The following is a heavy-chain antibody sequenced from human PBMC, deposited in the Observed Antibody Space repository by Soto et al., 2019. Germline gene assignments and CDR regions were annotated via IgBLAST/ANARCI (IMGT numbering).Heavy chain of an antibody. CDR1: GYTFTSYW. J-gene: IGHJ6*02. CDR3: ARRDNYYGMDV. V-gene: IGHV5-51*01. Sequence: GESLKISCKGSGYTFTSYWVGWVRQMPGKGLELMGIIHPGDSDTRYSSSFQGQVTISVDKSISTAYLQWSSLKASDTAMYYCARRDNYYGMDVWGQGTTVTVSS. CDR2: IHPGDSDT.